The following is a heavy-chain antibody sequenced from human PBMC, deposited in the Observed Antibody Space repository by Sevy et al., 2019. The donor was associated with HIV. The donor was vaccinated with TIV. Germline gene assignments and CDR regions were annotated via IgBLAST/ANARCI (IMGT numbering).Heavy chain of an antibody. J-gene: IGHJ6*02. CDR2: IKQDGSEK. V-gene: IGHV3-7*01. CDR3: AREGSPYDTYYYYYGMDV. CDR1: GFTFNSYW. D-gene: IGHD5-12*01. Sequence: GESLKISCAASGFTFNSYWMSWVRQAPGKGLEWVANIKQDGSEKYYVASVKGRFTISRDNSQNSLFLQMNTLRAEDTAVYYCAREGSPYDTYYYYYGMDVWGQGTTVTVSS.